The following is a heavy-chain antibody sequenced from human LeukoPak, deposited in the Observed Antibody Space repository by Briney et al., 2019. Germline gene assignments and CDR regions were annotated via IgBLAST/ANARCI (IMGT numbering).Heavy chain of an antibody. CDR3: ARDCSSTSCYGSYYYYYMDV. D-gene: IGHD2-2*01. V-gene: IGHV1-18*01. J-gene: IGHJ6*03. CDR2: ISAYNGNT. Sequence: GASVKVSCKASGYTFTCYGISWVRQAPGQGLEWMGWISAYNGNTNYAQKLQGRVTMTTDTSTSTAYMELRSLRSDDTAVYYCARDCSSTSCYGSYYYYYMDVWGKGTTVTVSS. CDR1: GYTFTCYG.